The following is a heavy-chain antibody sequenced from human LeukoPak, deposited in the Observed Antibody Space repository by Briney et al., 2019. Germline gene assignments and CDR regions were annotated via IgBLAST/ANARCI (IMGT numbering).Heavy chain of an antibody. Sequence: GGSLRLSCAASGFTFSSYWMSWVRQAPGKGLEWVANIKQDGSEKYYVDSVKGRFTISRDNAKNSLYLQMNSLRDEDTAVYYCARDLGNYDRGTSYFDHWGQGTLVTVSS. D-gene: IGHD3-16*01. CDR3: ARDLGNYDRGTSYFDH. V-gene: IGHV3-7*01. CDR1: GFTFSSYW. J-gene: IGHJ4*02. CDR2: IKQDGSEK.